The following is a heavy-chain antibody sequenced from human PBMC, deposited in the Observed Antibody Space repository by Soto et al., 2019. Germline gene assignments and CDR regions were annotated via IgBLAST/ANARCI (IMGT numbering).Heavy chain of an antibody. CDR2: ISSSSSTI. V-gene: IGHV3-48*01. Sequence: PGGSLRLSCAASGFTFSSYSMNWVRQAPGKGLEWVSYISSSSSTIYYADSVKGRFTISRDNAKNSLYLQMNSLGAEDTAVYYCAAGYYYYGMDVWGQGTTVTVSS. CDR3: AAGYYYYGMDV. CDR1: GFTFSSYS. J-gene: IGHJ6*02.